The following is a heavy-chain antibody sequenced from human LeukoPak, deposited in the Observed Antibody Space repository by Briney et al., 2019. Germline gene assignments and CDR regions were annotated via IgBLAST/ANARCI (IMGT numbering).Heavy chain of an antibody. CDR2: ITSSSGTI. CDR1: GFTFSAYA. D-gene: IGHD3-10*01. Sequence: PGGSLRLSCAASGFTFSAYAMNWVRQAPGKGLEWVSYITSSSGTIYYADSVKGRFTISRGNAKNSLYLQMNSLRDEDTAVYYCARGDGWFGELLNFDYWGQGTLVTVSS. V-gene: IGHV3-48*02. CDR3: ARGDGWFGELLNFDY. J-gene: IGHJ4*02.